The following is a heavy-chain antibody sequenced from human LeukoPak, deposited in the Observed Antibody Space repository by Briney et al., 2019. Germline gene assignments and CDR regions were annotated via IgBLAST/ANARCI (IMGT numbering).Heavy chain of an antibody. CDR3: AKDGSYYPSLDY. D-gene: IGHD1-26*01. J-gene: IGHJ4*02. CDR1: GYTFTGYY. Sequence: ASVKVSCKASGYTFTGYYMHWVRQAPGQGLEWMGWINPNSGGTNYAQKFQGWVTMTRDTSISTAYMELSRLRSDDTAVYYCAKDGSYYPSLDYWGQGTLVTVSS. V-gene: IGHV1-2*04. CDR2: INPNSGGT.